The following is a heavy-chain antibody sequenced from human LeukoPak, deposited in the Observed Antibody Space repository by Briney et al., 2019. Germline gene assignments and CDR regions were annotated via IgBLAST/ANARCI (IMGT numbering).Heavy chain of an antibody. J-gene: IGHJ5*02. V-gene: IGHV4-59*01. CDR3: ARGGYYGSGNDFRFDP. D-gene: IGHD3-10*01. CDR2: IYYSGST. CDR1: GGSISSYY. Sequence: SETLSLTCTGSGGSISSYYWSWIRQPPGKGLEWIGYIYYSGSTNYNPSLKSRVTISVDTSKNQFSLQLSSVTAADTAVYYCARGGYYGSGNDFRFDPWGQGTLVTVSS.